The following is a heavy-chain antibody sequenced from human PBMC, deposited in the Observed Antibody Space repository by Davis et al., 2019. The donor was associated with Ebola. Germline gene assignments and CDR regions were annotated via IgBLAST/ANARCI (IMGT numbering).Heavy chain of an antibody. J-gene: IGHJ4*02. D-gene: IGHD4-23*01. V-gene: IGHV3-74*01. Sequence: GESLKISCAASRVTSTTNWIHWVRQAPGKGLVWVSRINPDGTKTGYADSVKGRFTISRDNSKNTLYLQMNSLRAEDTAVYYCARNSPGGEVDYWGQGTLVTVSS. CDR1: RVTSTTNW. CDR3: ARNSPGGEVDY. CDR2: INPDGTKT.